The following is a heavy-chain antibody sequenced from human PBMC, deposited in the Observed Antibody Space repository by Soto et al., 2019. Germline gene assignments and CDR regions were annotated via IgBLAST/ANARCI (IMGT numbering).Heavy chain of an antibody. J-gene: IGHJ4*02. CDR1: GYTFTSYD. CDR2: ISAYNGNT. Sequence: GASVKVSCKASGYTFTSYDINWVRQATGQGLEWMGWISAYNGNTNYAQKLQGRVTMTTDTSTSTAYMELRSLRSDDTAVYYCARDPDYDILTGYSQPPPNDYWGQGTLVTVSS. CDR3: ARDPDYDILTGYSQPPPNDY. V-gene: IGHV1-18*01. D-gene: IGHD3-9*01.